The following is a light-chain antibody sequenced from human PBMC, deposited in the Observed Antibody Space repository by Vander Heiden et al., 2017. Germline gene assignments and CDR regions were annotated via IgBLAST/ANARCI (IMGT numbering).Light chain of an antibody. CDR3: QQDGSSPLT. V-gene: IGKV3-20*01. J-gene: IGKJ4*01. CDR2: GPS. Sequence: EIVLTQSPGTLSLSPGERVTLSFMARHGVSSSHFARYQHEAGQPPRLLLYGPSSRATGIPDRYSGSGSGTDFTRTSRSLEPEDFAVDYCQQDGSSPLTFGGGTKVEIK. CDR1: HGVSSSH.